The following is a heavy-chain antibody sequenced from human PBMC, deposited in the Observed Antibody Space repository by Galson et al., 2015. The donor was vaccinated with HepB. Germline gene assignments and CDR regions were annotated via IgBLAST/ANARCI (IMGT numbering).Heavy chain of an antibody. CDR2: ISYDGSNK. V-gene: IGHV3-30-3*01. J-gene: IGHJ4*02. D-gene: IGHD3-10*01. CDR3: ARATFAYYYGSGMKN. CDR1: GFTFSSYA. Sequence: SLRLSCAASGFTFSSYAMHWVRQAPGKGLEWVAVISYDGSNKYYADSVKGRFTISRDNSKNTLYLQMNSLRAEDTAVYYCARATFAYYYGSGMKNWGQGTLVTVSS.